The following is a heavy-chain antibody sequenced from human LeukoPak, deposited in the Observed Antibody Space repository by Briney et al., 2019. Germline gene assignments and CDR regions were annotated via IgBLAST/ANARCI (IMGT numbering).Heavy chain of an antibody. CDR2: ITSSGGST. D-gene: IGHD6-13*01. J-gene: IGHJ4*02. CDR1: EFSFTTHA. Sequence: PGGSLRLSCAASEFSFTTHAMNWVRQAPGKGLEWVSAITSSGGSTYYADSVKGRFTISRDISKNTLYLQMNSLRAEDTAVYYCAKGGSGWSRFDYWGQGTLVTVSS. CDR3: AKGGSGWSRFDY. V-gene: IGHV3-23*01.